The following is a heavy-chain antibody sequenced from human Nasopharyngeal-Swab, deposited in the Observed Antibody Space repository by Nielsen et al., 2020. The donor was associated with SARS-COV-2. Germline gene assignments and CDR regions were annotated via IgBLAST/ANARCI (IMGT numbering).Heavy chain of an antibody. Sequence: ASVQVSCKASGYTFTSYDINWVRQATGQGLEWMGWVNPNSGDTGYAPNFQGRVTITRDTSISTVYMELSSLRSEDTAVYYCARDYGGNSGWFDPWGQGTLVTVSS. J-gene: IGHJ5*02. CDR1: GYTFTSYD. CDR2: VNPNSGDT. CDR3: ARDYGGNSGWFDP. V-gene: IGHV1-8*01. D-gene: IGHD4-23*01.